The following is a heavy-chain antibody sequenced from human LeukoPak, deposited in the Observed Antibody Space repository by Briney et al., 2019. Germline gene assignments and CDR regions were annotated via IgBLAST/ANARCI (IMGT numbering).Heavy chain of an antibody. CDR1: GGSISSSNW. D-gene: IGHD4-23*01. V-gene: IGHV4-4*02. Sequence: SETLSLTCAVPGGSISSSNWWSWVRPPPGKGLEWIGEIYHSGSTNYNPSLKSRVTISVDKSKNQFSLKLSSVTAADTAVYYCARDGDYGGNYYWGQGTLVTVSS. CDR3: ARDGDYGGNYY. J-gene: IGHJ4*02. CDR2: IYHSGST.